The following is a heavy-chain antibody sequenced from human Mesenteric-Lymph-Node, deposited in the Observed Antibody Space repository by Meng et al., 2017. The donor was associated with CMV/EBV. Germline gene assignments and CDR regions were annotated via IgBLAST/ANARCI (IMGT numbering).Heavy chain of an antibody. V-gene: IGHV3-30*04. Sequence: GESLKISCAASGFTFSSYAMHWVRQAPGKGLEWVAVISYDGSNKYYADSVKGRFTISRDNAKNSLFLQMNSLRAEDTAVYYCARDMYYVSSGFFGREDYWGQGTLVTVSS. CDR3: ARDMYYVSSGFFGREDY. D-gene: IGHD3-22*01. CDR1: GFTFSSYA. J-gene: IGHJ4*02. CDR2: ISYDGSNK.